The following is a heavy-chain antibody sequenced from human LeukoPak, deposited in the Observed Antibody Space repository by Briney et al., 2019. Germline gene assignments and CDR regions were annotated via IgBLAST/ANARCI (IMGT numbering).Heavy chain of an antibody. CDR3: VSWCGSSCTDNY. D-gene: IGHD6-13*01. Sequence: GGSLRLSCAASGFTFSSYWMSWVRQAPGKGLEWVAHIKQDGSEKYYVDSVKGRFTISRDNAKNSLCLQMNSLRAEDTAVYYCVSWCGSSCTDNYWGQGTLVTVSS. CDR1: GFTFSSYW. V-gene: IGHV3-7*01. J-gene: IGHJ4*02. CDR2: IKQDGSEK.